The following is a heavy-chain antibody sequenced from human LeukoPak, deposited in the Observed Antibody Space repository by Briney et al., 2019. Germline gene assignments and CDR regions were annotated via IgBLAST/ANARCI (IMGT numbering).Heavy chain of an antibody. Sequence: GGSLRLSCAASGFTFSSYSMNWVRQAPGMGLEWVSSISSSSSYKYYADSVKGRFTISRDNAKNSLYLQMNSLRAEDTAVYYCARLPVGYCSSTSCYTDYYYYGMDVWGQGTTVTVSS. V-gene: IGHV3-21*01. CDR2: ISSSSSYK. CDR3: ARLPVGYCSSTSCYTDYYYYGMDV. CDR1: GFTFSSYS. J-gene: IGHJ6*02. D-gene: IGHD2-2*02.